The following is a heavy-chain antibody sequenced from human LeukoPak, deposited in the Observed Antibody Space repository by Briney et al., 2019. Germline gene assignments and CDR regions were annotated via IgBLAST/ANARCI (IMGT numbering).Heavy chain of an antibody. Sequence: GGSLRLSCAVSGLAFSSYWMSWVRQVPGKGLEWVAHIHQYGSEKYYVGSVKGRFTISRDNAKNSVYLQMNSLGAEDTAMYYCAKVEVGIEARPRGYNYYYYMDVWGNGTTVTVSS. CDR1: GLAFSSYW. D-gene: IGHD6-6*01. V-gene: IGHV3-7*01. CDR2: IHQYGSEK. J-gene: IGHJ6*03. CDR3: AKVEVGIEARPRGYNYYYYMDV.